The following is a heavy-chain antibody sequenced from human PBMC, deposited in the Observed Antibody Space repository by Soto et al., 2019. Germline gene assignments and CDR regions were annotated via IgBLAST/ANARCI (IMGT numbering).Heavy chain of an antibody. CDR1: GDTFTGHA. Sequence: QVQLVQSGAEVKKPGSSVRVSCKASGDTFTGHAITWVRQAPAQGLEWLGVITPLLGTANYAPNFQGRVTITADASATTTFLDLPSLKFDDTAVYYCARLRLEPEGANIPLMFGLDVWGQGTTVTVSS. V-gene: IGHV1-69*01. D-gene: IGHD2-8*01. J-gene: IGHJ6*02. CDR3: ARLRLEPEGANIPLMFGLDV. CDR2: ITPLLGTA.